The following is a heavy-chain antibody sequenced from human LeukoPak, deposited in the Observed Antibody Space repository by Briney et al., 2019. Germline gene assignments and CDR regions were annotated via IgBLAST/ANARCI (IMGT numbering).Heavy chain of an antibody. CDR2: ISSSSSTI. Sequence: PGGSLRLSCAASGFTFSSYAMSWVRQAPGKGLEWVSYISSSSSTIYYADSVKGRFTISRDNAKNSLYLQMNSLRAEDTAVYYCAREYSSSWYVSDGLDYWGQGTLVTVSS. CDR1: GFTFSSYA. V-gene: IGHV3-48*01. J-gene: IGHJ4*02. D-gene: IGHD6-13*01. CDR3: AREYSSSWYVSDGLDY.